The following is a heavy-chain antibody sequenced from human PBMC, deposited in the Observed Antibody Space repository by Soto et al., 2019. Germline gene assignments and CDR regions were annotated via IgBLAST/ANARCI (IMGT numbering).Heavy chain of an antibody. CDR1: RGCMKISGYS. CDR3: ARSAADLYYYYYMDV. CDR2: IYYSGST. V-gene: IGHV4-31*11. D-gene: IGHD6-13*01. Sequence: AVCRGCMKISGYSWSWINQHPGKGLEWIGYIYYSGSTNYNPSLKSRVTISVDTSKNQFSLKLSSVTAADTAVYYCARSAADLYYYYYMDVWGKGTTVTVSS. J-gene: IGHJ6*03.